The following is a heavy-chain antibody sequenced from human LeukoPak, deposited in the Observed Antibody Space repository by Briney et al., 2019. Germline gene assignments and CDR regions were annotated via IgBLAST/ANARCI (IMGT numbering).Heavy chain of an antibody. CDR2: INHSGST. V-gene: IGHV4-34*01. CDR3: ARGGGLSRI. J-gene: IGHJ3*02. Sequence: PSETLSLTCAGYGGSFSGYYWSWIRQPPGKGLEWIGEINHSGSTNYNTSLKSRVTISVDTSKNQFSLKLSSVTAADPADYYCARGGGLSRIWGQGTMVTVSS. D-gene: IGHD2/OR15-2a*01. CDR1: GGSFSGYY.